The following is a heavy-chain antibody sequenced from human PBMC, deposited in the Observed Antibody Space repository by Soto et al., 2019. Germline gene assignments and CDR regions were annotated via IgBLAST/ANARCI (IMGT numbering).Heavy chain of an antibody. CDR3: ASVHYDFWSRPPLGLSARYYGMDV. Sequence: SVKVSCKAPGGTFSSYAISWVRQAPGQGLEWMGGIIPIFGTANYAQKFQGRVTITADESTSTAYMELSSLRSEDTAVYYCASVHYDFWSRPPLGLSARYYGMDVWGQGTTVTVSS. CDR2: IIPIFGTA. J-gene: IGHJ6*02. CDR1: GGTFSSYA. V-gene: IGHV1-69*13. D-gene: IGHD3-3*01.